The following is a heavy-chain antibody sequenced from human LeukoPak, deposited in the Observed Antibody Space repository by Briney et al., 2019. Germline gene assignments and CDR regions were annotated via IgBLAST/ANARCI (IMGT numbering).Heavy chain of an antibody. J-gene: IGHJ4*02. Sequence: GSLRLSCAASGFTFNYFALSWIRQPPGKGLEWIGEINHSGSTNYNPSLKSRVTISVDTSKNQFSLKLSSVTAADTAVYYCARGVPAATPSYYFDYWGQGTLVTVSS. CDR2: INHSGST. CDR3: ARGVPAATPSYYFDY. CDR1: GFTFNYFA. D-gene: IGHD2-2*01. V-gene: IGHV4-34*01.